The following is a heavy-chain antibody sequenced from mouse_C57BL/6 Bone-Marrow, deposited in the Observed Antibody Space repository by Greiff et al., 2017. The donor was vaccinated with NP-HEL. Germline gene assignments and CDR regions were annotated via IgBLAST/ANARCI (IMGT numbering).Heavy chain of an antibody. J-gene: IGHJ2*01. CDR3: ARSPFYYYGSDDY. CDR1: GYTFTSYW. Sequence: QVQLQQSGAELVKPGASVKLSCKASGYTFTSYWMHWVKQRPGQGLEWIGMIHPNSGSTNYNEKFKSKATLTVDKSSSTAYMQLSSLTSEDSAVYYCARSPFYYYGSDDYWGQGTTLTVSS. D-gene: IGHD1-1*01. V-gene: IGHV1-64*01. CDR2: IHPNSGST.